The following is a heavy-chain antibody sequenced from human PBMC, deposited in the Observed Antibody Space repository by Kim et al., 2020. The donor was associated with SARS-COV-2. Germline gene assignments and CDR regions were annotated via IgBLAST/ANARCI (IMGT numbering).Heavy chain of an antibody. CDR1: GGSFSGYY. Sequence: SETLSLTCAVYGGSFSGYYWSWIRQPPGKGLEWIGEINHSGSTNYNPSLKSRVTISVDTSKNQFSLKLSSVTAADTAVYYCARDSAEGDYGSGSTNFDYWGQGTLVTVSS. J-gene: IGHJ4*02. V-gene: IGHV4-34*01. CDR2: INHSGST. D-gene: IGHD3-10*01. CDR3: ARDSAEGDYGSGSTNFDY.